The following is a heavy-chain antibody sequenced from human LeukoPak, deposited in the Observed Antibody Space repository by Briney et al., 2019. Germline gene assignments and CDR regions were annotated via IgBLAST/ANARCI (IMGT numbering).Heavy chain of an antibody. V-gene: IGHV4-39*07. Sequence: SETLSLTCTVSGGSISSSSYYWGWIRQPPGKGLEWIGSIYYSGSTYYNPSLKSRVTISVDTSKNQFSLKLSSVTAADTAVYYCARVQGGYQLLEVDYWGQGTLVTVSS. CDR3: ARVQGGYQLLEVDY. CDR1: GGSISSSSYY. J-gene: IGHJ4*02. D-gene: IGHD2-2*01. CDR2: IYYSGST.